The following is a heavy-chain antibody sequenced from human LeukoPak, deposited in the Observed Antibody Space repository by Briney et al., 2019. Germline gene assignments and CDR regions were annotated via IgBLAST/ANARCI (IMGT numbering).Heavy chain of an antibody. D-gene: IGHD7-27*01. CDR3: ARGRWGGAAL. CDR1: GDSISGYY. CDR2: INQSGST. V-gene: IGHV4-34*01. Sequence: SETLSLTCSVSGDSISGYYWSWIRQPPGKGLEWIGEINQSGSTNYNPSLKSRVTISGDTSKNQFSLKVSSVTAADTAVYYCARGRWGGAALWGQGTLVTVSS. J-gene: IGHJ4*02.